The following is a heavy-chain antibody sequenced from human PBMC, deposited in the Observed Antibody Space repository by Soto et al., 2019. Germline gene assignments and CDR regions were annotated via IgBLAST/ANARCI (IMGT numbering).Heavy chain of an antibody. Sequence: PGGSLRLSFAASGFTFSNYWMHWDRQGAGKGLVWVSRVNSDESSTSYADSVKGRFTISRDNAKNTLYLQMSSLRFEDTALYYCVCFECGRTAVVTAMEANGYWGQGT. D-gene: IGHD2-21*02. J-gene: IGHJ4*02. CDR3: VCFECGRTAVVTAMEANGY. CDR1: GFTFSNYW. V-gene: IGHV3-74*01. CDR2: VNSDESST.